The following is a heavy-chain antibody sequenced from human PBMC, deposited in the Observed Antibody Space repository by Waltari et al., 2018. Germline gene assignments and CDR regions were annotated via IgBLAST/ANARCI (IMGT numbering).Heavy chain of an antibody. Sequence: QVQLVQSGAEVKKPGSSVKVSCKASGGTFSSYAISWVRQAPGQGLEWMGGSIPIFGTANYAQKVQGRVTITADESTSTAYMELSSLRSEDTAVYYCARSGYTYYFDYWGQGTLVTVSS. D-gene: IGHD3-22*01. CDR2: SIPIFGTA. CDR1: GGTFSSYA. V-gene: IGHV1-69*01. J-gene: IGHJ4*02. CDR3: ARSGYTYYFDY.